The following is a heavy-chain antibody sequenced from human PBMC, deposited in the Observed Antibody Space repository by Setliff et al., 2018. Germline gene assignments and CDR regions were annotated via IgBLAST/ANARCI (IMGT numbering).Heavy chain of an antibody. Sequence: GASVKVSCKASGYTFTSYGISWVRQAPGQGLEWMGGIIPIFGTANYSQKFQGRVTMTRNTSISTAYMELSSLRSEDTAVYYCARGRYGSDAFDIWGQGTMVTVSS. V-gene: IGHV1-8*02. CDR2: IIPIFGTA. CDR1: GYTFTSYG. D-gene: IGHD5-18*01. CDR3: ARGRYGSDAFDI. J-gene: IGHJ3*02.